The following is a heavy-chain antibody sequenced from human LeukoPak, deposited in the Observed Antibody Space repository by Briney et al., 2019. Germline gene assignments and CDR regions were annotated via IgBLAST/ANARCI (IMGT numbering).Heavy chain of an antibody. CDR3: ARGAYSGYDTSDY. CDR2: IYYSGST. Sequence: PSQTLSLTCTVSGGSISSGDYSWSWIRQPPGKGLEWIGYIYYSGSTYYNPSLKSRVTISVDTSKNQFSLKLSSVTAADTAVYYCARGAYSGYDTSDYWGQGTLVTVSS. V-gene: IGHV4-30-4*01. D-gene: IGHD5-12*01. CDR1: GGSISSGDYS. J-gene: IGHJ4*02.